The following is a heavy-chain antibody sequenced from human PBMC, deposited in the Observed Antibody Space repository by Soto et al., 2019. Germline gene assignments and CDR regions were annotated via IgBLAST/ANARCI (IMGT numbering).Heavy chain of an antibody. Sequence: PSETLSLTCTVSGGSISSSSYYCGWVRQPPGQGLEWIGSIYHTGNAYYNPSLKSRVTISVDTSKNQFSLKLTSVTAADAALYYCARDFFDSSDYTTNWFDPWGQGTLVTVSS. V-gene: IGHV4-39*01. CDR2: IYHTGNA. D-gene: IGHD3-22*01. CDR1: GGSISSSSYY. J-gene: IGHJ5*02. CDR3: ARDFFDSSDYTTNWFDP.